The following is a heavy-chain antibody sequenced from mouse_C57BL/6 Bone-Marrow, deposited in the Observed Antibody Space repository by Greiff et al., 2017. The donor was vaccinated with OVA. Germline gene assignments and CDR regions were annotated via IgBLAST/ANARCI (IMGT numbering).Heavy chain of an antibody. CDR1: GYAFTNYL. Sequence: QVQLKESGAELVRPRTSVKVSCKASGYAFTNYLIEWVKQRPGQGLEWIGVINPGSGGTNYNEKFKGKATLTADKSSSTAYMQLSSLTSEDSAVYFCARQILRPPYAMDYWGQGTSVTVSS. D-gene: IGHD1-2*01. CDR3: ARQILRPPYAMDY. CDR2: INPGSGGT. J-gene: IGHJ4*01. V-gene: IGHV1-54*01.